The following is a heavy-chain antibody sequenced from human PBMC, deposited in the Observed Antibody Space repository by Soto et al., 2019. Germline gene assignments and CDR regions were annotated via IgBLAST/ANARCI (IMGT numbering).Heavy chain of an antibody. V-gene: IGHV4-4*02. D-gene: IGHD3-9*01. Sequence: SETLSLTCAVSGVSISNPNWWAWVRQAPGKGLEWIGEIDHSGSTNYNPSLNSRVTISLDRSKNQFSLKLSSVAAADTAVYYCARGIFYAFDIWGQGTMVTVSS. CDR1: GVSISNPNW. J-gene: IGHJ3*02. CDR2: IDHSGST. CDR3: ARGIFYAFDI.